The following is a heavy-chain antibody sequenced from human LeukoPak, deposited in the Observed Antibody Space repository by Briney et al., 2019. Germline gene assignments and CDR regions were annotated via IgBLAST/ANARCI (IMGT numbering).Heavy chain of an antibody. CDR1: GFTFTDYA. CDR2: ISGIATGGNT. J-gene: IGHJ6*04. Sequence: GGSLRLSCATSGFTFTDYAMNWVRQAPGKGLEWVSAISGIATGGNTYYRDSVKGQFTISRDNSKNMLYLEMNSLRAEDMAVYYCAKGTTDYGSGYGMDVWGKGTTVTVSS. V-gene: IGHV3-23*01. CDR3: AKGTTDYGSGYGMDV. D-gene: IGHD3-10*01.